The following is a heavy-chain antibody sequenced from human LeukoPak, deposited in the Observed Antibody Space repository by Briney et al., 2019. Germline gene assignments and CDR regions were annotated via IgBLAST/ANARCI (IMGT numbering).Heavy chain of an antibody. D-gene: IGHD3-3*01. J-gene: IGHJ5*02. CDR1: GGSISSYY. V-gene: IGHV4-4*09. CDR3: ARQASDFWSGNSYTNWFDP. Sequence: PSETLSLTCTVSGGSISSYYWSWIRQPPGKGLEWIGYIYTSGSTNYNPSLKSRVTISVDTSKNQFSPKLSSVTAAGTAVYYCARQASDFWSGNSYTNWFDPWGQGTLVTVSS. CDR2: IYTSGST.